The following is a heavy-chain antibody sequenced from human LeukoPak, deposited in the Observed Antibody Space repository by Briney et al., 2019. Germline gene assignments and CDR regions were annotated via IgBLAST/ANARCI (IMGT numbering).Heavy chain of an antibody. CDR2: INPNSGGT. V-gene: IGHV1-2*06. CDR3: ARARELYSSDTDAFDI. J-gene: IGHJ3*02. D-gene: IGHD1-26*01. CDR1: GYTFTGYY. Sequence: GASVKVSCKASGYTFTGYYMHWVRQAPGQGLEWMGRINPNSGGTDYAQKFQGRVTMTRDTSISTAYMELSRLRSDDTAVYYCARARELYSSDTDAFDIWGQGTMVTVSS.